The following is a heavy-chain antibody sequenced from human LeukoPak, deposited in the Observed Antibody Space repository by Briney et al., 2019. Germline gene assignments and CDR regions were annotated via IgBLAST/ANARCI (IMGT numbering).Heavy chain of an antibody. CDR2: FYTSGNI. D-gene: IGHD3-3*02. CDR1: GDSISSYS. CDR3: ARGRYHLIYYFYHMDV. V-gene: IGHV4-4*07. Sequence: SETLSLTCSVSGDSISSYSWSWIRQPAGKGLEWIGRFYTSGNIIYNPSLKSRVTMSVDTSKNQISLKVRSVTAADTAVYYCARGRYHLIYYFYHMDVWGKGTTVTVSS. J-gene: IGHJ6*03.